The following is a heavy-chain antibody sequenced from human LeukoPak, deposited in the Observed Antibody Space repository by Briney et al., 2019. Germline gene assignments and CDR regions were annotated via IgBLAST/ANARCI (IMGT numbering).Heavy chain of an antibody. CDR3: ARHYWSGYPLGFDY. Sequence: ASVKVSCKASGYTFTGYYMHWVRQAPGQGLEWMGWINPNSGGTNYAQKFQGRVTMTRDTSISTAYMELSRLRSDDTAVYYCARHYWSGYPLGFDYWGQGTLVTVSS. V-gene: IGHV1-2*02. D-gene: IGHD3-3*01. CDR1: GYTFTGYY. J-gene: IGHJ4*02. CDR2: INPNSGGT.